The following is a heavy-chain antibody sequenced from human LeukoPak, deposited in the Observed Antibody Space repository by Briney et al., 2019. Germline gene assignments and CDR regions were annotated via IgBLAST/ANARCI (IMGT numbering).Heavy chain of an antibody. CDR3: ARDSTPYSSGWYH. CDR2: ISSSSSYI. V-gene: IGHV3-21*01. Sequence: PGGSLRLSCAASGFTFSSYSMNWVRQAPGKGLEWVSSISSSSSYIYYADSVKGRFTISGDNAKNSLYLQMNSLRAEDTAVYYCARDSTPYSSGWYHWGQGTLVTVSS. CDR1: GFTFSSYS. D-gene: IGHD6-19*01. J-gene: IGHJ5*02.